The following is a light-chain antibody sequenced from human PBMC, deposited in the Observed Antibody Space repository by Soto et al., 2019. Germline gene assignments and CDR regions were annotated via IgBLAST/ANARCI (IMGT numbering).Light chain of an antibody. V-gene: IGKV3-15*01. CDR2: GAS. CDR1: QSVSRT. J-gene: IGKJ1*01. Sequence: EIVMTQSPATLSVSPGERATLSCRASQSVSRTLACYQQKPGQAPRLLIYGASTRATGIPARCSGSGSGTEFTLTISSLQSEDFAVYYCQQYNNWPPRGRTFGQGTKVEIK. CDR3: QQYNNWPPRGRT.